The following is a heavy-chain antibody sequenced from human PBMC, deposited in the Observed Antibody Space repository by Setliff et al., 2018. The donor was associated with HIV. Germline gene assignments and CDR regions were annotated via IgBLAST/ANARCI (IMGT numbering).Heavy chain of an antibody. CDR3: TREGRGDPAMATTRIDY. CDR2: IYYTGFA. V-gene: IGHV4-39*02. CDR1: GDSISSGSYF. J-gene: IGHJ4*02. Sequence: PSETLSLTCSVSGDSISSGSYFWGWIRQTPGKGLEWSGHIYYTGFAYYNPSLKSRVTISLDTSKTHFFLNLTSVTDADTAVYFCTREGRGDPAMATTRIDYWGQGKLVTVSS. D-gene: IGHD1-1*01.